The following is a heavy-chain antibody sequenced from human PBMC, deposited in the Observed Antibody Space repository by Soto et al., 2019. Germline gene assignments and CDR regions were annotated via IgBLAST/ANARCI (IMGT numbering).Heavy chain of an antibody. CDR1: GFTFSSYA. CDR3: AKGGPTFLNWFGP. D-gene: IGHD5-12*01. Sequence: GGSLRLSCAASGFTFSSYAMNWVRPAPGKGLEWISVISNSGHSAYYADSVKGRFTISRDNSKNTLYLQIKSLRAEDTAAYYCAKGGPTFLNWFGPWGQGTLVTVSS. J-gene: IGHJ5*02. V-gene: IGHV3-23*01. CDR2: ISNSGHSA.